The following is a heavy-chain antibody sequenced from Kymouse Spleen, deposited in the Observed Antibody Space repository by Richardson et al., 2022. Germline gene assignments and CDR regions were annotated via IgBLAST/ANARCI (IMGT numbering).Heavy chain of an antibody. Sequence: QVQLVESGGGVVQPGRSLRLSCAASGFTFSSYGMHWVRQAPGKGLEWVAVIWYDGSNKYYADSVKGRFTISRDNSKNTLYLQMNSLRAEDTAVYYCARDGQWLAQGPNAFDIWGQGTMVTVSS. J-gene: IGHJ3*02. D-gene: IGHD6-19*01. V-gene: IGHV3-33*01. CDR1: GFTFSSYG. CDR2: IWYDGSNK. CDR3: ARDGQWLAQGPNAFDI.